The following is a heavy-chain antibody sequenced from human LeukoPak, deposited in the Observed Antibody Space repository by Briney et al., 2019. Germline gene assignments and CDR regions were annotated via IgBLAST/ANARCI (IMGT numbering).Heavy chain of an antibody. CDR3: ASSHKQQLALGPDV. Sequence: SETLSLTCTVSGGSISSGDYYWSWIRQPPGKGLEWIGYIYYSGSTYYNPSLKSRVTISVDTSKNQFSLKLSSVTAADTAVYYCASSHKQQLALGPDVWGQGTTVTVSS. J-gene: IGHJ6*02. D-gene: IGHD6-13*01. CDR1: GGSISSGDYY. V-gene: IGHV4-30-4*01. CDR2: IYYSGST.